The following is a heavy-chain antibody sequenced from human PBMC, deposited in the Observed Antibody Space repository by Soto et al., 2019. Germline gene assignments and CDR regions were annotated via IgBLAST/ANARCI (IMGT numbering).Heavy chain of an antibody. CDR2: VNAGNGYT. D-gene: IGHD5-18*01. Sequence: QVHLVQSGAEVKKPGASVKVSCRSSGYTFTSNAIHWVRQAPGRSLEWMGWVNAGNGYTKYLQNFQGRVTISSDTSASTAYMELNSLRSEDTAVYYCARGAHTYGYVFDYWGQGTLVTVSS. CDR1: GYTFTSNA. CDR3: ARGAHTYGYVFDY. V-gene: IGHV1-3*01. J-gene: IGHJ4*02.